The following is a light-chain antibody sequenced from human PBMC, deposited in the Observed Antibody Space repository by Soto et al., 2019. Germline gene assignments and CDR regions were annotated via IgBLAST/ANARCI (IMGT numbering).Light chain of an antibody. V-gene: IGKV3-15*01. CDR2: DAS. J-gene: IGKJ1*01. Sequence: EIVMTQSPATLSLSSGERATLSCRASQSLNSNLAWYQQKPGQAPRLLIYDASTRATGVPARFSGSGSGTEFTLTISSLQSEDFAVYYCHQYDDWPPMFGQGTKVEI. CDR3: HQYDDWPPM. CDR1: QSLNSN.